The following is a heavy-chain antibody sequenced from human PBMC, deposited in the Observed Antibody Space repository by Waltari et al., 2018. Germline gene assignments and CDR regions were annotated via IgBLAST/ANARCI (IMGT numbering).Heavy chain of an antibody. CDR2: INHSGST. CDR1: GGSFRGYY. J-gene: IGHJ3*02. V-gene: IGHV4-34*01. CDR3: ARRDTIDAFDI. D-gene: IGHD3-3*01. Sequence: QVQLQQWGAGLLKLSETLSLPCAVYGGSFRGYYLRWSHQPPGKGLEWIGEINHSGSTNYNPSLKSRVTISVDTSKNQFSLKLSSVTAADTAVYYCARRDTIDAFDIWGQGTMVTVSS.